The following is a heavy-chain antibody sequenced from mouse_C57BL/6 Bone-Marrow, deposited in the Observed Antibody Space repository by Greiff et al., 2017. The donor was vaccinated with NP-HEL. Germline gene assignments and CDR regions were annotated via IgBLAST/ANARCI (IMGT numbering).Heavy chain of an antibody. D-gene: IGHD1-1*01. CDR1: GFTFSDYY. CDR3: ARDYGSSPGWFAY. J-gene: IGHJ3*01. V-gene: IGHV5-12*01. Sequence: EVHLVESGGGLVQPGGSLKLSCAASGFTFSDYYMYWVRQTPEKRLEWVAYISNGGGSTYYPDTVKGRFTISRDNAKNTLYLQMSRLKSEDTAMYYCARDYGSSPGWFAYWGQGTLVTVSA. CDR2: ISNGGGST.